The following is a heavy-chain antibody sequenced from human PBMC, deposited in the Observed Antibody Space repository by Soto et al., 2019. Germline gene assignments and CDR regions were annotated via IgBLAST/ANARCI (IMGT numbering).Heavy chain of an antibody. Sequence: SQTLSLTCFISGDSVSANNAAWDWIRQSPSRGLEWLGRTYYRSKWNYDYAESVKSRLTITPDTSNNQFSLQLNSVTPEDAAVYYCVRQPLANLALYGMDVWGQGTTVTVSS. CDR2: TYYRSKWNY. V-gene: IGHV6-1*01. D-gene: IGHD6-6*01. CDR3: VRQPLANLALYGMDV. J-gene: IGHJ6*02. CDR1: GDSVSANNAA.